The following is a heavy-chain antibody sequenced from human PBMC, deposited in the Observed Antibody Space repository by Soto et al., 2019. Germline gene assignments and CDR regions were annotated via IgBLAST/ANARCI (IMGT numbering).Heavy chain of an antibody. V-gene: IGHV3-7*01. CDR1: GFSISRYW. D-gene: IGHD5-18*01. CDR2: KKQDGSEE. CDR3: ARGGFSYGTGIEH. J-gene: IGHJ5*02. Sequence: GGSLRLSCAASGFSISRYWMSWVRQAPGKGLEWVADKKQDGSEEYYVDSVKGRFTVSRDNAKNSVYLQLTSLRVEDTALYYCARGGFSYGTGIEHWGQGPLGTVSS.